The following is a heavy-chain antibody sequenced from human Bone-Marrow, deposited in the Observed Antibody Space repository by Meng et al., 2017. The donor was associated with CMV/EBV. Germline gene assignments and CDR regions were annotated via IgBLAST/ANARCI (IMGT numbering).Heavy chain of an antibody. V-gene: IGHV3-23*01. CDR2: ISGSGGST. D-gene: IGHD5-24*01. Sequence: GESLKISCAASGFTFSSYAMSWVRQAPGKGLEWVSAISGSGGSTYYADSVKGRFTISRDNSKNTLYLQMNSLRAEDMAVYYCAKGTSRDGYNTDFDYWGQGTLVTVSS. CDR3: AKGTSRDGYNTDFDY. J-gene: IGHJ4*02. CDR1: GFTFSSYA.